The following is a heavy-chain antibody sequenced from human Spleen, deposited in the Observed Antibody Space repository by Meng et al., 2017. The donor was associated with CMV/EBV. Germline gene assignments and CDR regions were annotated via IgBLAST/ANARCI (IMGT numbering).Heavy chain of an antibody. Sequence: GSLRLSCAASGFTFSTYWMSWVRQAPGKGLEWVANIKEDGSDKYYVDSVKGRFTLSRDNAKNSLYLQMNSLRAEDTAVYYCARDRMTTFEVGDYYSGMDVWGQGTTVTVSS. CDR2: IKEDGSDK. J-gene: IGHJ6*02. D-gene: IGHD3-10*02. CDR3: ARDRMTTFEVGDYYSGMDV. CDR1: GFTFSTYW. V-gene: IGHV3-7*01.